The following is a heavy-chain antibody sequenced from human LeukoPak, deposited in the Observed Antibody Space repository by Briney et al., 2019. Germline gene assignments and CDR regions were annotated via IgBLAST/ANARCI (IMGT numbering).Heavy chain of an antibody. CDR1: GYTFTSYY. CDR3: ASSSEDIVVVVAATPSYYYGMDV. Sequence: ASVKVSCKASGYTFTSYYIHWVRQAPGQGLEWMGVINPSGDSTSYAQKFQGRVTMTRDTSTSTVYMELSSLRSEDTAVYYCASSSEDIVVVVAATPSYYYGMDVWGQGTTVTVSS. D-gene: IGHD2-15*01. J-gene: IGHJ6*02. CDR2: INPSGDST. V-gene: IGHV1-46*01.